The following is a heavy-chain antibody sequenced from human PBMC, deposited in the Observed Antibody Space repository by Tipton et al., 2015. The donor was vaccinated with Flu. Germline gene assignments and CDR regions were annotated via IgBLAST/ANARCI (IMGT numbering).Heavy chain of an antibody. D-gene: IGHD5-18*01. Sequence: TLSLTCNVSGASINSFYWTWVRQPPGKGLEWIGFIHYTGSVSYNPSLKSRVAMSIDTSNNQFSLKLRSVTASDTAVYYCARDPDTSLSQWGQGVLVTVS. CDR1: GASINSFY. CDR3: ARDPDTSLSQ. J-gene: IGHJ4*02. V-gene: IGHV4-59*01. CDR2: IHYTGSV.